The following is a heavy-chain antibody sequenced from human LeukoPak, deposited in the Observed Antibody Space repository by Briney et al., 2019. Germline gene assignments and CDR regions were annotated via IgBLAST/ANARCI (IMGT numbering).Heavy chain of an antibody. CDR3: ARSSSWRPNDAFGI. J-gene: IGHJ3*02. D-gene: IGHD6-13*01. Sequence: PGRSLRLSCAASGFTFSSYAMHWVRQAPGKGLEWVAVISYDGSNKYYADSVKGRFTISRDNSKNTLYLQMNSLRAEDTAVYYCARSSSWRPNDAFGIWGQGTMVTVSS. CDR1: GFTFSSYA. CDR2: ISYDGSNK. V-gene: IGHV3-30*04.